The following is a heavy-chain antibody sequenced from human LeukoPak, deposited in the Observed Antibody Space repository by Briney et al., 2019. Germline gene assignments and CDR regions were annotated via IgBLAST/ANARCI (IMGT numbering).Heavy chain of an antibody. CDR1: GFTFSSYS. D-gene: IGHD6-19*01. CDR2: ISSSSSTI. J-gene: IGHJ4*02. V-gene: IGHV3-48*01. CDR3: ARDLSSGWYSYYFVY. Sequence: GGSLRLSCAASGFTFSSYSMNWVRQAPGKGLEWVSYISSSSSTIYYADSVKGRFTISRDNAKNSLYLQMNSLRAEDTAVYYCARDLSSGWYSYYFVYWGQGTLVTVSS.